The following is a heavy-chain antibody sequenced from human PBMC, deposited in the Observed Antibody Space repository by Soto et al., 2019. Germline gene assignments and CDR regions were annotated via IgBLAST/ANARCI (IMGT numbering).Heavy chain of an antibody. Sequence: PGGSLRLSCAASGFTFSTYNMKWVRQAPGEGLEWVSYITSSGSTIYYADSVKGRFTISRDNAKNSLYLQMNSLRAEDTAVYYCARDRGSGSPNWGQGTLVTVSS. CDR2: ITSSGSTI. V-gene: IGHV3-48*01. D-gene: IGHD3-10*01. CDR3: ARDRGSGSPN. CDR1: GFTFSTYN. J-gene: IGHJ4*02.